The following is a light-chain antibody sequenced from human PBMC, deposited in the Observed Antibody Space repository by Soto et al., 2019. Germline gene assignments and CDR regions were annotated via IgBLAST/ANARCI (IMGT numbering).Light chain of an antibody. J-gene: IGLJ1*01. CDR1: SSDVGGCNC. CDR3: SSFTSPSTYV. CDR2: EVN. V-gene: IGLV2-14*01. Sequence: QSALTQPASVSGSPGQSITISCTGTSSDVGGCNCVSWYQQHPGKAPKIMIYEVNNRPSGVSSRFSGSKSGNTASLTISGLQAEDEADYYCSSFTSPSTYVFGTGTKLTVL.